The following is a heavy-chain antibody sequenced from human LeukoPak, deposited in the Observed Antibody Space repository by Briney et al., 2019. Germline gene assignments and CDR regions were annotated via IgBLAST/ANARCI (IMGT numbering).Heavy chain of an antibody. CDR2: IHHSETT. J-gene: IGHJ4*02. V-gene: IGHV4-59*01. D-gene: IGHD5-24*01. Sequence: KASETLSLTCTVSNGSISGFYWSWTRQTPEQGLEWIGYIHHSETTNYNPSLKSRVTISLDTSKNQFSLKLSSVTAADTAVYYCARGGNGYNYFDYWGQGPLVTVSS. CDR3: ARGGNGYNYFDY. CDR1: NGSISGFY.